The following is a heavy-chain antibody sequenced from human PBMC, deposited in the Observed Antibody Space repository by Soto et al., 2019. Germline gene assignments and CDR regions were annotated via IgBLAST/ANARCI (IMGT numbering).Heavy chain of an antibody. D-gene: IGHD1-1*01. CDR2: IYYSGST. J-gene: IGHJ6*02. Sequence: LSLTCTVSGGSISSYYWSWIRQPPGKGLEWIGYIYYSGSTNHNPSLKSRVTISVDTSKNQFSLKLSSVTAADTAVYYCARFLDPGDYYYYYGMDVWGQGTTVTVSS. V-gene: IGHV4-59*01. CDR3: ARFLDPGDYYYYYGMDV. CDR1: GGSISSYY.